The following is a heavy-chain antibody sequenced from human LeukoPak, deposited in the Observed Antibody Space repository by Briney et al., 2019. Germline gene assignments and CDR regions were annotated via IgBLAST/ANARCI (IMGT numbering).Heavy chain of an antibody. Sequence: PSETLSLTCAVYGGSFSGYYWSWIRQPPGKGLEWIGEINHSGSTNYNPSLKSPVTISLDTSKNQFSLMLSSVTAADTAVYYCARGPDYGGNYDYWGQGTLVTVSS. CDR3: ARGPDYGGNYDY. CDR2: INHSGST. CDR1: GGSFSGYY. V-gene: IGHV4-34*01. D-gene: IGHD4-23*01. J-gene: IGHJ4*02.